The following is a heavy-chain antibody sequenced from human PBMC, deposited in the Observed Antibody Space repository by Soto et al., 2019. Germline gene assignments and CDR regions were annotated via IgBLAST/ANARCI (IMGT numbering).Heavy chain of an antibody. CDR3: ARFVRSCSGTTCYTRADV. D-gene: IGHD2-2*02. CDR2: IYSSGST. J-gene: IGHJ6*02. Sequence: QVQLQESGPGLVKPSETLSLTCTVSGGSVSSDTHYWSWIRQPPGKRLEWIGFIYSSGSTNYNPSPKCRVTMSVATSKNQFSLKLRSVIVADTAVYHCARFVRSCSGTTCYTRADVWGQGTTVTVSS. CDR1: GGSVSSDTHY. V-gene: IGHV4-61*01.